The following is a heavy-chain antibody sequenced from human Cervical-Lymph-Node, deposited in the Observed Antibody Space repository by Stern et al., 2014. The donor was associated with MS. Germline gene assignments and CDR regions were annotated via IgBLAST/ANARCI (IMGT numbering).Heavy chain of an antibody. J-gene: IGHJ4*02. Sequence: VQLVQSGAEVKKPGSSVKVSCKASGGTFSSYAISWVRQAPGQGLEWMGGIIPIFGTANYAQKFQGRVTFPADKPPTTAYRELSSRRSEAAAVYYCARTADYYDSSGYSPGGYWGQGTLVTVSS. V-gene: IGHV1-69*06. D-gene: IGHD3-22*01. CDR1: GGTFSSYA. CDR3: ARTADYYDSSGYSPGGY. CDR2: IIPIFGTA.